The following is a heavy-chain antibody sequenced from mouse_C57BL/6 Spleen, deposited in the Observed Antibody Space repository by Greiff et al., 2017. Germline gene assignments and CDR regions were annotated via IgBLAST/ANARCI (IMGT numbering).Heavy chain of an antibody. Sequence: EVKLLESGGGLVQPGESLKLSCESNEYEFPSHDMSWVRKTPEKRLELVAAINSDGGSTYYPDTMERRFIISRDNTKKTLYLQMSSLRSEDTALYYCARQGPYGYDDGDWYFDVWGTGTTVTVSS. J-gene: IGHJ1*03. CDR1: EYEFPSHD. CDR2: INSDGGST. CDR3: ARQGPYGYDDGDWYFDV. V-gene: IGHV5-2*01. D-gene: IGHD2-2*01.